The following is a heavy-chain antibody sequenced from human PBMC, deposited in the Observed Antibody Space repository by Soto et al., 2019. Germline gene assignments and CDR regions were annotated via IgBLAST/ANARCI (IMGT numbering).Heavy chain of an antibody. Sequence: QVQLQESGPGLVKPSETLSLTCTVSGGSISSYYWSWIRQPPGKGLEWIGYIYYSGSTNYNPSLKSRVTISVDTSKNQFYLKLSSVTAADTAVYYCARAIAAAGPFDYWGQGTLVTVSS. J-gene: IGHJ4*02. CDR2: IYYSGST. CDR1: GGSISSYY. CDR3: ARAIAAAGPFDY. V-gene: IGHV4-59*01. D-gene: IGHD6-13*01.